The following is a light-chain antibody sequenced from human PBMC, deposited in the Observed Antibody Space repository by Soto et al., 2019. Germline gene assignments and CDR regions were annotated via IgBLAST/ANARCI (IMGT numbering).Light chain of an antibody. CDR1: QSISRH. Sequence: DIHMTQSPSSLSPSVGDRVTLTRRASQSISRHLNWYQQKPGRAPRLLIYGSSNLQGGVPSRFSGSGSGTDFTLTISSLLPEDFATYYCQQGYSTPVTFGQGTRLEI. V-gene: IGKV1-39*01. CDR3: QQGYSTPVT. CDR2: GSS. J-gene: IGKJ5*01.